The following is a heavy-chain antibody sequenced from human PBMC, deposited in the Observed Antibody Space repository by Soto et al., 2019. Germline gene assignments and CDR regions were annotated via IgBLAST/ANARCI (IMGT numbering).Heavy chain of an antibody. CDR3: ARAMSSAAGLYFDF. J-gene: IGHJ4*02. CDR2: IHTTDGT. V-gene: IGHV4-4*07. D-gene: IGHD6-13*01. CDR1: GGSISSYY. Sequence: SETLSLTCTVSGGSISSYYWSWIRQPAGKGMEWIGRIHTTDGTNYNPSLKSRVTMSIDTSNNQLSLKLSSLTAADTAVYYCARAMSSAAGLYFDFWGQGTLVTVSS.